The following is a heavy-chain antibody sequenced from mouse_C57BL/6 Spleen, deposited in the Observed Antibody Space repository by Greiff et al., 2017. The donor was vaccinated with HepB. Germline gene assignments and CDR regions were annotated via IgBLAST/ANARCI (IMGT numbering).Heavy chain of an antibody. CDR2: ISSGGSYT. CDR1: GFTFSSYG. D-gene: IGHD2-2*01. J-gene: IGHJ3*01. Sequence: EVNLVESGGDLVKPGGSLKLSCAASGFTFSSYGMSWVRQTPDKRLEWVATISSGGSYTYYPDSVKGRFTISRDNAKNTLYLQMSSLKSEDTAMYYCARHEDGYDVSFAYWGQGTLVTVSA. V-gene: IGHV5-6*01. CDR3: ARHEDGYDVSFAY.